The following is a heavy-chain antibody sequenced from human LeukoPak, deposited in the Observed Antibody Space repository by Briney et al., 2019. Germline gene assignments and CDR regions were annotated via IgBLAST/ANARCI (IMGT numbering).Heavy chain of an antibody. D-gene: IGHD3-22*01. CDR2: ISAYNGNT. V-gene: IGHV1-18*01. J-gene: IGHJ4*02. Sequence: ASVKVSCKASGYTFTSYGISWVRQAPGQGLEWMGWISAYNGNTNYAQKLQGRVTMTTDTSTSTAYMELRSLRSDDTAVYYCARDQGLFWYDSSGYWGQGTLVTVSS. CDR3: ARDQGLFWYDSSGY. CDR1: GYTFTSYG.